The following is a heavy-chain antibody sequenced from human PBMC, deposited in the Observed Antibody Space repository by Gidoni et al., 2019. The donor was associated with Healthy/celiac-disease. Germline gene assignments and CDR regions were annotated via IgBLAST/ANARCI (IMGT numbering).Heavy chain of an antibody. CDR3: ARASIAAAGYFDY. D-gene: IGHD6-13*01. J-gene: IGHJ4*02. CDR1: GGPVSSGSYY. V-gene: IGHV4-61*01. Sequence: QVQLQESGPGLVKPSETLSLTCTVSGGPVSSGSYYWSWIRQPPGKGLEWIGYIYYSGSTNYNPSLKSRVTISVDTSKNQFSLKLSSVTAADTAVYYCARASIAAAGYFDYWGQGTLVTVSS. CDR2: IYYSGST.